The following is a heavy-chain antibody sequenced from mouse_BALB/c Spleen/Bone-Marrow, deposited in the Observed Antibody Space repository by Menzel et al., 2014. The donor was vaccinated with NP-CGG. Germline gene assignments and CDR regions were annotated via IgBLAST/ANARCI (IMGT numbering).Heavy chain of an antibody. CDR3: ARGGYDGAWFAY. J-gene: IGHJ3*01. CDR1: GYTFTSYY. Sequence: QVQLQQSGPELVKPGASVRISCKASGYTFTSYYIYWVKQRPGQGLEWIGWIYPGNVNTNYNEKFKGKATLTADKSSSTAYMQLSSLTSEDSAVYFCARGGYDGAWFAYWGQGTLVTVSA. D-gene: IGHD2-14*01. CDR2: IYPGNVNT. V-gene: IGHV1S56*01.